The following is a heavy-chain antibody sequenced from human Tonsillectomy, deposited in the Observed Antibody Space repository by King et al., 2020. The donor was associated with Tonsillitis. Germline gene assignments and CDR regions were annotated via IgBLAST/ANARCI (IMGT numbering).Heavy chain of an antibody. D-gene: IGHD1-26*01. J-gene: IGHJ5*02. V-gene: IGHV4-30-4*01. CDR3: ARDQVGATLYNWFDP. Sequence: VQLQESGPGLVKPSQTLSLTCTVSGGSISSGDYYWCWIRQPPGKVLEWIGYIYYSGSTYYNPSLKSRVTISVDTSKNQFSLKLNTVTAADTAVYYCARDQVGATLYNWFDPWGQGTLVTVSS. CDR1: GGSISSGDYY. CDR2: IYYSGST.